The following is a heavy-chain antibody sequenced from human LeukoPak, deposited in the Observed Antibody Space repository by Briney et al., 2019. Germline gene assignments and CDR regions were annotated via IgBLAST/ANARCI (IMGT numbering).Heavy chain of an antibody. CDR1: GYTFTSYY. J-gene: IGHJ6*02. D-gene: IGHD1-26*01. CDR3: ARDLILGSYTTKYGMDV. V-gene: IGHV1-46*01. Sequence: ASVKVSCKASGYTFTSYYMHWVRQAPGQGLEWMGIINPSGGSTSYAQKFQGRVTMTRDTSTSTVYMELSSPRSEDTAVYYCARDLILGSYTTKYGMDVWGQGTTVTVSS. CDR2: INPSGGST.